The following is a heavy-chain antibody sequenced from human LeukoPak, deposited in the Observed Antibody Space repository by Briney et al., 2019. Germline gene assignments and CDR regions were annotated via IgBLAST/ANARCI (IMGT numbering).Heavy chain of an antibody. CDR1: GFTFSSYG. V-gene: IGHV3-30*02. D-gene: IGHD6-13*01. CDR3: AKQGGGASSSWLAYFDD. CDR2: IRYDGSNQ. J-gene: IGHJ4*02. Sequence: GGSLRLSCAASGFTFSSYGMNWVRQAPGKGLEWVAFIRYDGSNQYYTDSVKGRFTISRDNSKNTLFLQMNSLRAEDTAVYYCAKQGGGASSSWLAYFDDWGQGILVTVSS.